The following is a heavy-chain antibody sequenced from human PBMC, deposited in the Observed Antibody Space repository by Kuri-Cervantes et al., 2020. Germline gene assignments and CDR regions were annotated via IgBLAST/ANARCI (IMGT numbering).Heavy chain of an antibody. J-gene: IGHJ4*02. CDR2: ISSSSSYI. CDR1: GFTFSSYA. D-gene: IGHD3-10*01. Sequence: LSLTCAASGFTFSSYAMSWVRQAPGKGLEWVSSISSSSSYIYYADSVKGRFTISRDNAKNSLYLQMNSLRAEDTAVYYCARDAVARPGEFDYWGQGTLVTVSS. V-gene: IGHV3-21*01. CDR3: ARDAVARPGEFDY.